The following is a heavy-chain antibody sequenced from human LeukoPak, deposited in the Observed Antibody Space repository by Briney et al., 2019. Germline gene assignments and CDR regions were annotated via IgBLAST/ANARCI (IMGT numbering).Heavy chain of an antibody. J-gene: IGHJ5*02. CDR2: VSGASSFT. Sequence: GGSLRLSCAASGLTFSDYYMSWIRQAPGKGLEWVSYVSGASSFTSYADSVRGRFTISRDNAKNSLYLQMNCLRAEDTAVYYCVRLYDSRPSSWGQGTLVTASS. D-gene: IGHD3-16*01. V-gene: IGHV3-11*06. CDR1: GLTFSDYY. CDR3: VRLYDSRPSS.